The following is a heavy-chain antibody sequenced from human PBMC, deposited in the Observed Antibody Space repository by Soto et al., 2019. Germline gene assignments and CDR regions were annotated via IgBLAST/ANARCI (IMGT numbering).Heavy chain of an antibody. CDR3: ARDQGYCSGGSCYSLDP. CDR2: TYYSGST. Sequence: LSLTCTVSGGSISSYYWSWIRQPPGKGLEWIGYTYYSGSTNYNPSLKSRVTISVDTSKNQFSLKLSSVTAADTAVYYCARDQGYCSGGSCYSLDPWGQGTLVTVSS. D-gene: IGHD2-15*01. J-gene: IGHJ5*02. V-gene: IGHV4-59*01. CDR1: GGSISSYY.